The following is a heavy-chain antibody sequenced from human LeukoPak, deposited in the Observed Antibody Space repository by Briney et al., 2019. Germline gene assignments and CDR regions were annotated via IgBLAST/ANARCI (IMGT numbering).Heavy chain of an antibody. V-gene: IGHV3-11*04. Sequence: GSLRLSCAASGFTFSDYYMSWIRQAPGKGLEWVSYISSSGSTIYYADSVKGRFTISRDNAKNSLYLQMNSLRAEDTAVYYCASSAAPYYYYYMDVWGKGTTVTVSS. CDR2: ISSSGSTI. CDR1: GFTFSDYY. D-gene: IGHD6-6*01. J-gene: IGHJ6*03. CDR3: ASSAAPYYYYYMDV.